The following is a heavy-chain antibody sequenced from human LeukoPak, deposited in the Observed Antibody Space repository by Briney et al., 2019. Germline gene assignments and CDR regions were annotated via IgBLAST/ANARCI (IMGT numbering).Heavy chain of an antibody. D-gene: IGHD3-10*01. V-gene: IGHV4-31*03. CDR2: IYYSGST. Sequence: SETLSLACTVSGGSISSGGYYWSWIRQHPGKGLEWIGYIYYSGSTYYNPSLKSRVTISVDTSKNQFSLKLSSVTAADTAVYYCARALLWFGELDVWGKGTTATVSS. CDR1: GGSISSGGYY. CDR3: ARALLWFGELDV. J-gene: IGHJ6*04.